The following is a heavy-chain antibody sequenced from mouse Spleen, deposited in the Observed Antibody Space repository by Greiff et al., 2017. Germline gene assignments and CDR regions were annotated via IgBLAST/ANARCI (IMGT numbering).Heavy chain of an antibody. CDR1: GYTFTSYW. D-gene: IGHD1-1*01. CDR2: IDPNSGGT. J-gene: IGHJ4*01. Sequence: QVQLKQPGAELVKPGASVKLSCKASGYTFTSYWMHWVKQRPGRGLEWIGRIDPNSGGTKYNEKFKSKATLTVDKPSSTAYMQLSSLTSEDSAVYYCARGRSHYDGSYYYAMDYWGQGTSVTVSS. CDR3: ARGRSHYDGSYYYAMDY. V-gene: IGHV1-72*01.